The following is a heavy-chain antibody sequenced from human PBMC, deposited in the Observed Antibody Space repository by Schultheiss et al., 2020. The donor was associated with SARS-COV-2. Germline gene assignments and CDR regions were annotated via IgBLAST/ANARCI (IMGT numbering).Heavy chain of an antibody. CDR1: GYTFTGYY. CDR2: INPNSGGT. D-gene: IGHD6-6*01. V-gene: IGHV1-2*02. Sequence: ASVKVSCKASGYTFTGYYMHWVRQAPGQGLEWMGWINPNSGGTNYAQKFQGRVTMTSDTSNSTAYMELSSLGYGDTASYYCARGGAARPSGYYYDGFEVWGQGTTVTVAS. CDR3: ARGGAARPSGYYYDGFEV. J-gene: IGHJ6*02.